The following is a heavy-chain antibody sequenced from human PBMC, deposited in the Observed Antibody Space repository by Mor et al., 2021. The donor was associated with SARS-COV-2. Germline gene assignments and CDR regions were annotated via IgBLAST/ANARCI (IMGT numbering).Heavy chain of an antibody. Sequence: YSPSFQGQVTLSHDKSISTAYLQWNSLKASDTAMYYCARLRYSGTDAFDIWGQGTMVTVSS. V-gene: IGHV5-51*01. J-gene: IGHJ3*02. CDR3: ARLRYSGTDAFDI. D-gene: IGHD1-26*01.